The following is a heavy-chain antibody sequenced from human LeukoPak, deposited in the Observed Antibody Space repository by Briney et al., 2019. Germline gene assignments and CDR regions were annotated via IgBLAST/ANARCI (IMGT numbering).Heavy chain of an antibody. D-gene: IGHD7-27*01. CDR2: ISWNSGSI. CDR3: AKEARLPPTGAFDY. CDR1: GFTFDDYA. V-gene: IGHV3-9*01. Sequence: PGGSLRLSCAASGFTFDDYAMTWVRQAPGKGLEWVSGISWNSGSIGYADSVKGRFTISRDNAKDSLYLQMNSLRAEDTALYYCAKEARLPPTGAFDYWGQGTLVTVSS. J-gene: IGHJ4*02.